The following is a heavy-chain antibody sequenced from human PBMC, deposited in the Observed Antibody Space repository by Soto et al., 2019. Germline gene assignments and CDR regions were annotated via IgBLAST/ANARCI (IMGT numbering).Heavy chain of an antibody. CDR3: AHRRLFGPSSHQRGHWGWFDP. CDR2: IYWDDDK. J-gene: IGHJ5*02. D-gene: IGHD7-27*01. Sequence: QITLKESGPTLVKPTQTLTLTCTFSGFSLSTSGVGVGWIRQPPGKALEWLALIYWDDDKRYSPSLKSRLTITKDTSKNQVVLTITNIDPVDTATYYCAHRRLFGPSSHQRGHWGWFDPWGQGTLVTLSS. CDR1: GFSLSTSGVG. V-gene: IGHV2-5*02.